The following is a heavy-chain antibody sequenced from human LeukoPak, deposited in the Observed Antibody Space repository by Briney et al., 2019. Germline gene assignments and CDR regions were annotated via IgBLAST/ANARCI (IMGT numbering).Heavy chain of an antibody. Sequence: NSGESLKISCQGSGYSFTSYWISWVRQMPGKGLEWMGSIDPSDSYIDYSPSFQGHVTISADKSISTAYLQWTSLKASNTAMYYCARHSSMLTPVNFWGQGTLVTVSS. CDR2: IDPSDSYI. CDR3: ARHSSMLTPVNF. CDR1: GYSFTSYW. V-gene: IGHV5-10-1*01. D-gene: IGHD4-23*01. J-gene: IGHJ4*02.